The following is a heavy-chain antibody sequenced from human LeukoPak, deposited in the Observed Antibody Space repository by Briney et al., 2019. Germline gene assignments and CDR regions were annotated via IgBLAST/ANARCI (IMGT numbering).Heavy chain of an antibody. Sequence: PSETLSLTCAVYGGSFSGYYWSWIRQPPGKGLGWIGEINHSGSTNYNPSLKSRVTISVDTSKNQFSLKLSSVTAADTAVYYCARGLQKVRGVLSNYWGQGTLVTVSS. D-gene: IGHD3-10*01. V-gene: IGHV4-34*01. CDR2: INHSGST. CDR1: GGSFSGYY. J-gene: IGHJ4*02. CDR3: ARGLQKVRGVLSNY.